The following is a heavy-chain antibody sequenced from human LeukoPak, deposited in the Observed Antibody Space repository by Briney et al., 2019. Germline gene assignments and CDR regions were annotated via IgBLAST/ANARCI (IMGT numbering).Heavy chain of an antibody. CDR2: IYHSGST. CDR1: GGSISSGGYS. CDR3: ARSGSSYYSPNFDY. J-gene: IGHJ4*02. V-gene: IGHV4-30-2*01. D-gene: IGHD1-26*01. Sequence: SETLSLTCAVSGGSISSGGYSWSWIRQPPGKGLEWIGYIYHSGSTYYNPSLKSRVTISVDRSKNQFSLKLSSVTAADTAVYYCARSGSSYYSPNFDYWGQGTLVTVSS.